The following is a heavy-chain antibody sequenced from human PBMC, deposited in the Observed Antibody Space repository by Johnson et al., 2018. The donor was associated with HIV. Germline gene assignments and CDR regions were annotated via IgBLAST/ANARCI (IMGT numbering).Heavy chain of an antibody. CDR2: ISWNSGSI. D-gene: IGHD6-19*01. CDR1: GFTFDDYA. V-gene: IGHV3-9*01. CDR3: ARDSGIAVASGAFDI. Sequence: VQLVESGGGLVQPGRSLRLSCAASGFTFDDYAMHWVRQAPGKGLEWVSGISWNSGSIGYADSVKGRFTISRDNAKNSLYLQMNSLRAEDTALYYCARDSGIAVASGAFDIWGQGTMVTVSS. J-gene: IGHJ3*02.